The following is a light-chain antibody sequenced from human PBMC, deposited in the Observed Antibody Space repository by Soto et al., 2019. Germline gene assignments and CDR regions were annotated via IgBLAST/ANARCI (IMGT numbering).Light chain of an antibody. V-gene: IGLV1-51*01. CDR1: SSNIGRNY. CDR2: DNN. J-gene: IGLJ1*01. CDR3: GTWDSSLSAGPYV. Sequence: QSVLTQPPSVSAASGQKVTISCSGRSSNIGRNYVSWYQQLPGTAPKLLIYDNNKRPSGIPDRFSGSKSGTSATLDITGLQTGDEADYYCGTWDSSLSAGPYVFGNGTKVTVL.